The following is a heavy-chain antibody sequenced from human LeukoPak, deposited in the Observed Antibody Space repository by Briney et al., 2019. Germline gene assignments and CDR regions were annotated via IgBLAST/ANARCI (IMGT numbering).Heavy chain of an antibody. CDR1: GFTFSNYA. D-gene: IGHD4-17*01. Sequence: GGSLRLSCAASGFTFSNYAMTWVRQTPGNGLEWVSAIGTNDGGTYYADSVKGRFTISRDNSKNMVYLQMNSLRAEDTAVYYCAKELSYGDYSSDYWGQGTLVTVSS. CDR3: AKELSYGDYSSDY. J-gene: IGHJ4*02. CDR2: IGTNDGGT. V-gene: IGHV3-23*01.